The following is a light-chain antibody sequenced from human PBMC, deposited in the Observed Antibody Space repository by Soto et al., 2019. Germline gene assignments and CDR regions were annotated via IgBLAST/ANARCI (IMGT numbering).Light chain of an antibody. CDR2: VNNDGSH. CDR3: QTWGTGIRV. CDR1: RGHSSYA. V-gene: IGLV4-69*01. J-gene: IGLJ3*02. Sequence: QSVLTQSPSASASLGASVKLTCTLSRGHSSYAIAWHQQQPEKGPRYLMKVNNDGSHIKGDGIPDRFSGSTSGAERYLTISSLQSEDEADYYCQTWGTGIRVFGGGTKLTVL.